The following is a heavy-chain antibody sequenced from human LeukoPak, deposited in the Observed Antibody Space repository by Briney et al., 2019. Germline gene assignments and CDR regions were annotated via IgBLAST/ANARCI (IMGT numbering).Heavy chain of an antibody. Sequence: ASVKVSCKVSGYTLTELSMHWVRQAPGKGLEWMGGFDPEDGETIYAQKFQGRVNMTEDTSTDTAYMELSSLRSEDTAVYYCATSLRVRYYDFWSGHYYYGMDVWGQGTTVTVFS. CDR3: ATSLRVRYYDFWSGHYYYGMDV. D-gene: IGHD3-3*01. CDR2: FDPEDGET. CDR1: GYTLTELS. J-gene: IGHJ6*02. V-gene: IGHV1-24*01.